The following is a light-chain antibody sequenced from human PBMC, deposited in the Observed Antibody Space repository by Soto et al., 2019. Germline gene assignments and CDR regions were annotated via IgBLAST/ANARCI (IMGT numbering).Light chain of an antibody. V-gene: IGLV2-14*01. CDR2: DVS. Sequence: QSALTQPASVSGSPGQSITISCTGTSCDVGGYNYVSWYQQHPGKAPKLMIYDVSNRPSGVSNRFSGSKSGNTASLTISGLQAEDEADYYCSSYTSSSTHYVFGTGTKLTVL. CDR1: SCDVGGYNY. J-gene: IGLJ1*01. CDR3: SSYTSSSTHYV.